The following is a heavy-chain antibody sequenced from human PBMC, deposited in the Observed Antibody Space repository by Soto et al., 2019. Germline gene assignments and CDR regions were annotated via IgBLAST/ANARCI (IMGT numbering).Heavy chain of an antibody. CDR2: MNQHGSDI. CDR3: ATDTYCPATCYRGHGN. CDR1: GFTFSSYW. V-gene: IGHV3-7*03. Sequence: LRLSCAASGFTFSSYWMALVRQSPGKGLEWVASMNQHGSDIQYVDSVRGRFTISRDNARNLLYLQMNNLRVEDTAIYYCATDTYCPATCYRGHGNWGQGTLVTVSS. J-gene: IGHJ4*02. D-gene: IGHD2-8*02.